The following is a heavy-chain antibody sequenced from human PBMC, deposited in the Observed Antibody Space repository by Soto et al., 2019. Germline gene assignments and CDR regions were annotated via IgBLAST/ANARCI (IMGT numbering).Heavy chain of an antibody. CDR1: GFTFSSYA. J-gene: IGHJ4*02. V-gene: IGHV3-23*01. CDR3: AKDGSLLLRFLGWLFDY. CDR2: ISGSGGST. D-gene: IGHD3-3*01. Sequence: EVQLLESGGGLVQPGGSLRLSCAASGFTFSSYAMNWVRQAPGKGLEWVSAISGSGGSTYYADSVKGRFTISRDTSKNTLYLQMNSLRADDTAVYYCAKDGSLLLRFLGWLFDYWGQGTLVTVSS.